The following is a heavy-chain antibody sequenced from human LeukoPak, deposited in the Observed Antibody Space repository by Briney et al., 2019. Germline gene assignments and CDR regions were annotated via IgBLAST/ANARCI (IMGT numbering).Heavy chain of an antibody. CDR2: ISYDGSNK. J-gene: IGHJ4*02. CDR3: ARAGYCSGGSCYSGGLDY. Sequence: GGSLRLSCAASGFTFSSYAMHWVRQAPGKGLEWVAVISYDGSNKYYADSVKGRFTISRDNSKNTLYLQMNSLRAEDTAVYYCARAGYCSGGSCYSGGLDYWGQGALSPSPQ. D-gene: IGHD2-15*01. CDR1: GFTFSSYA. V-gene: IGHV3-30-3*01.